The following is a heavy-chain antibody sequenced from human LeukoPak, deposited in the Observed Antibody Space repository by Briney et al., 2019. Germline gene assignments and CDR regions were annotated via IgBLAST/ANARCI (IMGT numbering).Heavy chain of an antibody. Sequence: SETLSLTCSVSGGSIDTYYWTWVRQPPGRGLEWIGFVFYSGIANYNRSLGSRVTISVDTSKNQFSLKLTSVTAADTAIYYCARWGESVTGVDYWGQGILVTVSS. J-gene: IGHJ4*02. D-gene: IGHD6-19*01. V-gene: IGHV4-59*08. CDR2: VFYSGIA. CDR3: ARWGESVTGVDY. CDR1: GGSIDTYY.